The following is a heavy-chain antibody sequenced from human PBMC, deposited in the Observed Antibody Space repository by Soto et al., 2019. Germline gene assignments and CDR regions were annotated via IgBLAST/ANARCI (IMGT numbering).Heavy chain of an antibody. CDR2: ISYDGSNK. V-gene: IGHV3-30-3*01. CDR1: GFTFISYA. J-gene: IGHJ4*02. CDR3: ASLLSMVDY. Sequence: PGGSLSLSCAASGFTFISYAMHWVRQAPGKGLEWVAVISYDGSNKYYADSVKGRFTISRDNSKNTLYLQMNSLRAEDTAVYYCASLLSMVDYWGQGTLVTVSS.